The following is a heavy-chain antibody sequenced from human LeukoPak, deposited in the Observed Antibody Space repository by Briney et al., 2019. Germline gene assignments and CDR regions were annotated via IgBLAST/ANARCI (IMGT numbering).Heavy chain of an antibody. CDR1: GFTFSSYG. Sequence: GRSLRLSCAASGFTFSSYGMHWVRQAPGKGLEWVAVISYDGSNKYYADSVKGRFTISRDNSKNTLYLQMNSLRAEDTAVYYCARVPTVSPDYWGQGTLVTVSS. CDR2: ISYDGSNK. V-gene: IGHV3-30*03. CDR3: ARVPTVSPDY. J-gene: IGHJ4*02. D-gene: IGHD4-11*01.